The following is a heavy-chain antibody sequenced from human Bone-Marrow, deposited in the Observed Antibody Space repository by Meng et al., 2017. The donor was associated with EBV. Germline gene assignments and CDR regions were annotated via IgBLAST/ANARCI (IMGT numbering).Heavy chain of an antibody. V-gene: IGHV1-69*01. Sequence: QGRLVRSGVEVQKPGSSVKVSCKASGGTFSSYAISWVRQAPGQGLEWMGGIIPIFGTANYAQKFQGRVTITADESTSTAYMELSSLRSEDTAVYYCARDSDILTGPGGYWGQGTLVTVSS. CDR1: GGTFSSYA. J-gene: IGHJ4*02. CDR2: IIPIFGTA. CDR3: ARDSDILTGPGGY. D-gene: IGHD3-9*01.